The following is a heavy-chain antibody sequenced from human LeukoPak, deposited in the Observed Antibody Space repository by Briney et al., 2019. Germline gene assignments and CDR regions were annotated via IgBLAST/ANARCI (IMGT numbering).Heavy chain of an antibody. Sequence: GGSLRLSCSASGFTFSSYGMSWVRQAPGKGLEWVSGLSGSGGTTYYVDSVKGRFTISRDNSKNTLYLQMNSLRAEDTAVYYCARDSLHSSLPDYWGQGTLVTVSS. CDR2: LSGSGGTT. V-gene: IGHV3-23*01. D-gene: IGHD6-6*01. CDR3: ARDSLHSSLPDY. J-gene: IGHJ4*02. CDR1: GFTFSSYG.